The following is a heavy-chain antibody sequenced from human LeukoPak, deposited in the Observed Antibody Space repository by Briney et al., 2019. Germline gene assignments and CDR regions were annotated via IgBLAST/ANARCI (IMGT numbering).Heavy chain of an antibody. CDR1: GGSISSYY. CDR3: ASSPEGCYEDY. Sequence: PSETLSLTCTVSGGSISSYYWSWIRQPPGKGLEWIGYIYYSGSTNYNPSLKSRVTISVDTSKNQFSLKLSSVTAADTAVYYCASSPEGCYEDYWGQGTLVTVSS. CDR2: IYYSGST. V-gene: IGHV4-59*08. J-gene: IGHJ4*02. D-gene: IGHD3-3*01.